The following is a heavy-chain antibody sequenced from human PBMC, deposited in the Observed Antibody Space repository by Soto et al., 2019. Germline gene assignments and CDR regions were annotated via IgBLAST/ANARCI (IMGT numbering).Heavy chain of an antibody. Sequence: PSETLSLTCTVCGHSISSNYWSWILQPPGKGLEGIGYIYYSGNPTYNPSFKSRVTMSVDRSKNQSSLRLSSLTAADTAVYYCARNSPLLEKDYYGMDVWGQGAAVTISS. CDR3: ARNSPLLEKDYYGMDV. CDR2: IYYSGNP. J-gene: IGHJ6*02. D-gene: IGHD2-15*01. CDR1: GHSISSNY. V-gene: IGHV4-59*08.